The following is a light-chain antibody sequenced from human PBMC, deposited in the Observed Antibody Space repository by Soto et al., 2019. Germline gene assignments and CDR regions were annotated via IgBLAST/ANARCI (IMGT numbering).Light chain of an antibody. V-gene: IGKV1-5*03. CDR1: QNINSW. CDR3: KQYSSYSRYT. CDR2: KTS. J-gene: IGKJ2*01. Sequence: IQMTQSPSILSASVGDRVTITCRASQNINSWLAWYQQKPGKAPKLLIYKTSSLETGVPSRFSVSESGTEFTLTISSLQPDDFATYYCKQYSSYSRYTFGQGTKLEIK.